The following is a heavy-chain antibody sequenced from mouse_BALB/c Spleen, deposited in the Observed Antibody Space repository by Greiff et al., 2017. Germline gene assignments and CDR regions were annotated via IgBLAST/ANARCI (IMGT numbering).Heavy chain of an antibody. CDR3: ARDGGPYGNSYAMDY. CDR1: GFSLTGYG. V-gene: IGHV2-6-7*01. J-gene: IGHJ4*01. D-gene: IGHD2-1*01. Sequence: VMLVESGPGLVAPSQSLSITCTVSGFSLTGYGVNWVRQPPGKGLEWLGMIWGDGSTDYNSALKSRLSISKDNSKSQVFLKMNSLQTDDTARYYCARDGGPYGNSYAMDYWGQGTSVTVSS. CDR2: IWGDGST.